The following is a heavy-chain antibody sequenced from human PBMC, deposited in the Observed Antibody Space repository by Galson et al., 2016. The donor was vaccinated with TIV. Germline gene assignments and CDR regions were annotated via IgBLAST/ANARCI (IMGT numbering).Heavy chain of an antibody. V-gene: IGHV3-20*01. J-gene: IGHJ4*02. CDR1: GFIFDDYD. Sequence: SLRLSCAASGFIFDDYDMTWIRQVPGKGLEWVADTNWNGGSTGYADSVKGRFTISRDNAKNSLYLDVNSLRTEDTALYHCARVRSCGGDCYYFDYWGQGTLVTVSS. D-gene: IGHD2-21*02. CDR3: ARVRSCGGDCYYFDY. CDR2: TNWNGGST.